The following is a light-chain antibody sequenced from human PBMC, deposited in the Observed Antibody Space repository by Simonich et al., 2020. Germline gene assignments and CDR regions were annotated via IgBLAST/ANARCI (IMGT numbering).Light chain of an antibody. CDR2: WES. Sequence: DIVMTQSPDSLAVSLGERATINCKSSQSVLYSSNNKNYLAWYQQKPGQPPKLIISWESTRESGVPDRFSGSGSGTDFTLTISSLQAEDVAVYYCQQYYSTPLTFGGGTKVEIK. CDR1: QSVLYSSNNKNY. V-gene: IGKV4-1*01. CDR3: QQYYSTPLT. J-gene: IGKJ4*01.